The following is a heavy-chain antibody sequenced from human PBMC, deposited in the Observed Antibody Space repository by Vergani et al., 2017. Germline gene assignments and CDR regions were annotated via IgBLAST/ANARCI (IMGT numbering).Heavy chain of an antibody. J-gene: IGHJ4*02. CDR2: IIPIFGTA. CDR3: ARGAMVRGVITMDY. CDR1: GGTFSSYA. Sequence: QVQLVQSGAEVKKPGSSVKVSCKASGGTFSSYAISWVRQAPGQGIEWMGGIIPIFGTANYAQKFQGRVTITADESTSTAYMELSSLRSEDTAVYYCARGAMVRGVITMDYWGQGTLVTVSS. D-gene: IGHD3-10*01. V-gene: IGHV1-69*01.